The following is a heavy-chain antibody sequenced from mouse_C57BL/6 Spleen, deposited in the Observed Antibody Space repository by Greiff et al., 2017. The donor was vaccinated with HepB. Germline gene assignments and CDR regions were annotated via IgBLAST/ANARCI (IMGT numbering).Heavy chain of an antibody. D-gene: IGHD2-4*01. CDR1: GYTFTSYW. CDR2: IHPSDSDT. J-gene: IGHJ4*01. Sequence: QVHVKQPGAELVKPGASVKVSCKASGYTFTSYWMHWVKQRPGQGLEWIGRIHPSDSDTNYNQKFKGKATLTVDKSSSTAYMQLSSLTSEDSAVYYCASIYYDYDEGDYYAMDYWGQGTSVTVSS. CDR3: ASIYYDYDEGDYYAMDY. V-gene: IGHV1-74*01.